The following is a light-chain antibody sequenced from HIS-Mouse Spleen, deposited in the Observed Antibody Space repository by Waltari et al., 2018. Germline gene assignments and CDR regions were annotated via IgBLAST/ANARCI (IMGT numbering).Light chain of an antibody. CDR3: SSYTSSSTLWV. CDR2: EVS. CDR1: SSDVGGYNY. J-gene: IGLJ3*02. V-gene: IGLV2-14*01. Sequence: QSALTQPASVSGSPGQSITISCTGTSSDVGGYNYVSWYQQHPGKAPKLMIYEVSNRPAGGSNRSSGSKSGNTASLTISGLQAEDEADYYCSSYTSSSTLWVFGGGTKLTVL.